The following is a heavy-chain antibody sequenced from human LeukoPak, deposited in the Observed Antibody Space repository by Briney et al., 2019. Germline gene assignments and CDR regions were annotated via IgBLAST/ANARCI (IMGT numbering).Heavy chain of an antibody. CDR2: INPNSGGT. V-gene: IGHV1-2*04. J-gene: IGHJ6*02. Sequence: ASVKVSCKASGYTFTGYYMHWVRQAPGQGLEWMGWINPNSGGTNYAQKFQGWVTMTRDTSISTAYMELSRLRSDDTAVYYCARDKGYSGYVVMDVWGQGPTVPVSS. CDR3: ARDKGYSGYVVMDV. CDR1: GYTFTGYY. D-gene: IGHD5-12*01.